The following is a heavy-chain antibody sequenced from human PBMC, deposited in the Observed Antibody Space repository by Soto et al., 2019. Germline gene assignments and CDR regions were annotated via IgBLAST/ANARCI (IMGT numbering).Heavy chain of an antibody. V-gene: IGHV4-39*07. Sequence: SETLSLTCSVSNGSVSSPLSYWGWIRQPPGKRPQWIGVIYFSGITSYNPSLKSRVTISVDTSKNQFSLKLSSVTAADTAVYYCASNSYGYTFYAYWGQGTLVTVSS. CDR3: ASNSYGYTFYAY. D-gene: IGHD5-18*01. CDR2: IYFSGIT. CDR1: NGSVSSPLSY. J-gene: IGHJ4*02.